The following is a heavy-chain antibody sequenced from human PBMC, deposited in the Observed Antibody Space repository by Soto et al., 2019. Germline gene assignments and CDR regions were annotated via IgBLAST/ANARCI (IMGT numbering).Heavy chain of an antibody. CDR1: GGSFSGYY. CDR2: INHSGST. J-gene: IGHJ6*02. Sequence: SETLSLTCAVYGGSFSGYYWSWIRQPPGKGLEWIGEINHSGSTNYNPSLKSRVTISVDTSKNQFSMKLSSVSAADTAVYYSATGRGVRGVIITTYYYYGLDVWGQGTTVTVSS. D-gene: IGHD3-10*01. CDR3: ATGRGVRGVIITTYYYYGLDV. V-gene: IGHV4-34*01.